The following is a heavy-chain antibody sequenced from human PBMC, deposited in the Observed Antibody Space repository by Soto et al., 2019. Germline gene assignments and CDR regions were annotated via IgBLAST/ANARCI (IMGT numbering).Heavy chain of an antibody. CDR3: ARSPYYYGSGSYFSNSYGMDV. V-gene: IGHV3-21*01. Sequence: GGSLRLSCAASGFTFSSYSMNWVRQAPGKGLEWVSSISSSSSYIYYADSVKGRFTISRDNANNSLNLQMNNLRGEDTTVYYFARSPYYYGSGSYFSNSYGMDVWGRGITVSVSS. CDR1: GFTFSSYS. J-gene: IGHJ6*02. CDR2: ISSSSSYI. D-gene: IGHD3-10*01.